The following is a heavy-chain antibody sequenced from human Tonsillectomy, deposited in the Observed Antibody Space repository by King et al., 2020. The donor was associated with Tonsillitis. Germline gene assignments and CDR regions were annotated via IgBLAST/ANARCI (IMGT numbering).Heavy chain of an antibody. CDR1: GGSISSSNW. D-gene: IGHD3-10*01. CDR3: ARDNRYYYGSGSYYFDY. CDR2: IYHSGST. Sequence: QLQESGPGLVKPSGTLSLTCAVSGGSISSSNWWSWVRQPPGKGLEWIGEIYHSGSTNYNPSLKSRVTISVDKSKNQFSLKLSSVTAADTAVYYCARDNRYYYGSGSYYFDYWGQGTLVTVSS. V-gene: IGHV4-4*02. J-gene: IGHJ4*02.